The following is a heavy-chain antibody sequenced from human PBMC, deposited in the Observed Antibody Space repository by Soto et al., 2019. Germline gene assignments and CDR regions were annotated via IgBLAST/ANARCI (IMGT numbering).Heavy chain of an antibody. CDR2: INPNSGGT. D-gene: IGHD2-15*01. J-gene: IGHJ6*02. Sequence: GASVKVSCKASGYTFTGYYMHWVRQAPGQGLEWMGWINPNSGGTNYAQKFQGWVTMTRDTSISTAYMELSRLRSDHTAVYYCARGEYCSGGSCLFYGRDVWRQGTTVGVSS. CDR1: GYTFTGYY. V-gene: IGHV1-2*04. CDR3: ARGEYCSGGSCLFYGRDV.